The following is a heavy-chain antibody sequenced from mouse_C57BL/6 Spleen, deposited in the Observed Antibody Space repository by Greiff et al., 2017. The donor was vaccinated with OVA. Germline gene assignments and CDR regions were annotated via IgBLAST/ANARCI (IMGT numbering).Heavy chain of an antibody. J-gene: IGHJ4*01. D-gene: IGHD1-1*01. CDR2: ILPGSGST. Sequence: VQLQQSGAELMKPGASVKLSCKATGYTFTGYWIEWVKQRPGHGLEWIGEILPGSGSTNYNEKFKGKATFTADTSSNTAYMQLRSLTTEDSAIYYCARPLITTVVATKAMDYWGQGTSVTVSS. CDR1: GYTFTGYW. CDR3: ARPLITTVVATKAMDY. V-gene: IGHV1-9*01.